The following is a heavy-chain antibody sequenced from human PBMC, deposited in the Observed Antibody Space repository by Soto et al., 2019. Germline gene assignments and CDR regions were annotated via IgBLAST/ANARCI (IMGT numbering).Heavy chain of an antibody. D-gene: IGHD3-3*01. V-gene: IGHV3-23*01. Sequence: GGSLRLSCAASGLVFSSDAMSWVRQPPGKGLEWVSTISGSGVSTYYADSVKGRFTISRDNSNNTLFLEMSSLRAEDTAVYYCAKASDFWNGYLESWGQGTLVTVSS. CDR2: ISGSGVST. J-gene: IGHJ5*02. CDR1: GLVFSSDA. CDR3: AKASDFWNGYLES.